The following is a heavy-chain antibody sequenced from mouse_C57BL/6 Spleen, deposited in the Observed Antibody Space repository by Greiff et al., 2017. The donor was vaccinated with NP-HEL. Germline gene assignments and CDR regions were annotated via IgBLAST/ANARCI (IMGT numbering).Heavy chain of an antibody. J-gene: IGHJ2*01. CDR1: GYTFTSYG. D-gene: IGHD3-2*02. CDR2: IYPRSGNT. V-gene: IGHV1-81*01. CDR3: ARLDSSGYYFDY. Sequence: VQVVESGAELARPGASVKLSCKASGYTFTSYGISWVKQRTGQGLEWIGEIYPRSGNTYYNEKFKGKATLTADKSSSTAYMELRSLTSEDSAVYFCARLDSSGYYFDYWGQGTTLTVSS.